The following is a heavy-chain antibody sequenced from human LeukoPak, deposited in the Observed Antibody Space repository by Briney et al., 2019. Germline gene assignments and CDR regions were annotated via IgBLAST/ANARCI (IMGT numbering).Heavy chain of an antibody. V-gene: IGHV4-30-2*01. Sequence: PSQTLSLTCTVSGYAIISGGFSWNWIRQPPGKGLEWIGCIYDRGPAHYNPSLKSRFPISVDRPKNQFFLNVTSLTAADTAVYYCARSRQASGLFNSWGQGTPVVVSS. J-gene: IGHJ5*01. CDR3: ARSRQASGLFNS. CDR2: IYDRGPA. CDR1: GYAIISGGFS. D-gene: IGHD3-10*01.